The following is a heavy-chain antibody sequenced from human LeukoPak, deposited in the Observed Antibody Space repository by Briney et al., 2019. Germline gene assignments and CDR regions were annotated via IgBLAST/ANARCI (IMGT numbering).Heavy chain of an antibody. D-gene: IGHD4-17*01. CDR1: GYSFTSYW. J-gene: IGHJ5*02. V-gene: IGHV5-51*01. Sequence: GESLKISCKGSGYSFTSYWIGWVRQMPGKGLEWMGVIYPGDSDTRYSPSFQGQVTISANKSISTAYLQWSSLKASDTAMYYCARTRGDAYNWFDPWGQGTLVTVSS. CDR2: IYPGDSDT. CDR3: ARTRGDAYNWFDP.